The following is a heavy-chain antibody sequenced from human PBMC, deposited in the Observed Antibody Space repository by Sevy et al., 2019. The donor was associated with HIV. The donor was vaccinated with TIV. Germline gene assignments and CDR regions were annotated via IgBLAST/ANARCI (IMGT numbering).Heavy chain of an antibody. D-gene: IGHD3-10*01. J-gene: IGHJ5*02. CDR2: LVPYDGNI. CDR1: GYTFDSYG. CDR3: ATISTPRGKFNWFDP. Sequence: ASVKVSYKASGYTFDSYGISWVRQAPGQGLEYMGWLVPYDGNIKCAQNIQDRVTMTTDSSMSTAYMELSSLGSDDTAVYFCATISTPRGKFNWFDPWVQGTLVTVSS. V-gene: IGHV1-18*01.